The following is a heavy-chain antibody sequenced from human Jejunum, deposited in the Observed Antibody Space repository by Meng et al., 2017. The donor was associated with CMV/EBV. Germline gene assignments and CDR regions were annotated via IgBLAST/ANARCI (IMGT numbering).Heavy chain of an antibody. J-gene: IGHJ4*02. CDR3: ARNPPGKGFIDY. V-gene: IGHV3-48*04. D-gene: IGHD1-1*01. CDR1: GFTVSSHS. Sequence: AASGFTVSSHSMNWVRQAPGKGLEWVSYISSTSSTTHYADSMKGRFTISRDNAKNSLYLQMNSLRGEETAVYYCARNPPGKGFIDYWGQGTLVTVSS. CDR2: ISSTSSTT.